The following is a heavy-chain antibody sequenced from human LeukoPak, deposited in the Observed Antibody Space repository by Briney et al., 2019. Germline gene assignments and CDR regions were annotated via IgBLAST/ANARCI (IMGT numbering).Heavy chain of an antibody. CDR3: ARDDPAFGVVSDY. V-gene: IGHV3-9*01. CDR1: GFTFDGYA. Sequence: GRSLRLSCAASGFTFDGYAMHWVRQAPGKGLEWVSGIAWNSGSIGYADSVKGRFTISRDNAKNSLHLQMNSLRVEDAAVYYCARDDPAFGVVSDYWGQGTLVTVSS. J-gene: IGHJ4*02. D-gene: IGHD3-3*01. CDR2: IAWNSGSI.